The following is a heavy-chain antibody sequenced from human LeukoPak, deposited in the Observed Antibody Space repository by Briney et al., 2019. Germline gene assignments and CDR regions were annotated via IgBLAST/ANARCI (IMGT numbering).Heavy chain of an antibody. V-gene: IGHV3-23*01. CDR3: AHSSGWYEYYFDY. Sequence: GGSLRLFCAASGFTFSSYAMSWVRQAPGKGLEWVSAISGSGGSTYYADSVRGRFTISRDNSKNTLYLQMNSLRAEDTAVYYCAHSSGWYEYYFDYWGQGTLVTVSS. J-gene: IGHJ4*02. CDR1: GFTFSSYA. CDR2: ISGSGGST. D-gene: IGHD6-19*01.